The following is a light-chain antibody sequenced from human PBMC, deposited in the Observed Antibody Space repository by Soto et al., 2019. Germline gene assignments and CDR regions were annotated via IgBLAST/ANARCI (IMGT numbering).Light chain of an antibody. CDR2: GAS. CDR3: QQYGVSPPNT. CDR1: QIVSSTY. Sequence: EIVLTQSPGTLSLPPGERATLSCRASQIVSSTYLAWFQQKPGQAPRLLIYGASTRATGIPDRFSGSGSGTDFTLTISGLEPEDFALYYCQQYGVSPPNTFGGGTKVDIK. V-gene: IGKV3-20*01. J-gene: IGKJ4*01.